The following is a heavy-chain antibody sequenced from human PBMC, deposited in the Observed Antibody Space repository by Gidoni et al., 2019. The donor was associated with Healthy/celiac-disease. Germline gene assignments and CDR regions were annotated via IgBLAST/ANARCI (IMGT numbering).Heavy chain of an antibody. J-gene: IGHJ3*02. V-gene: IGHV3-53*01. CDR2: IYSGGSK. D-gene: IGHD4-17*01. CDR1: GFTVSSNY. Sequence: EVQLVDPGGGLIQPGGSMRLSCAASGFTVSSNYMSWVRPAPGKGLAWVSFIYSGGSKYYADSVKGRFTISRDNSKNTLYLQMNSLRAEDTAVYYCARGGDYTAFDIWGQGTMVTVSS. CDR3: ARGGDYTAFDI.